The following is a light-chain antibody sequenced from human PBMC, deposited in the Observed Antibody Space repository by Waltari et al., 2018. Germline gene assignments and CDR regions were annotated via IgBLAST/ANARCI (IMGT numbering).Light chain of an antibody. CDR2: EVN. Sequence: QSGLTQPASVSGSPGQSITISCTGSSAAVGSYKLVSWYQRHPGKAPKLIISEVNDRPSGVSNRFSGSKSGNTASLIISGLQAEDEADYYCCSYAGGSVIFGGGTKLTVL. CDR3: CSYAGGSVI. V-gene: IGLV2-23*02. CDR1: SAAVGSYKL. J-gene: IGLJ2*01.